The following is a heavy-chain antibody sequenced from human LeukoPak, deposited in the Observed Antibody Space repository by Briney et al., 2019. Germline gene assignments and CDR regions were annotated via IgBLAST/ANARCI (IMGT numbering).Heavy chain of an antibody. Sequence: SVKVSCKASGGTFSSYAIYWVRQAPGQGLEWMGGIIPIFGPTNCAQKFQGRVTITADETTGYMELSSLRSADTAVYYCARISWSGSYFSAVWGQGTLVTVSS. D-gene: IGHD1-26*01. V-gene: IGHV1-69*01. CDR2: IIPIFGPT. CDR1: GGTFSSYA. J-gene: IGHJ4*02. CDR3: ARISWSGSYFSAV.